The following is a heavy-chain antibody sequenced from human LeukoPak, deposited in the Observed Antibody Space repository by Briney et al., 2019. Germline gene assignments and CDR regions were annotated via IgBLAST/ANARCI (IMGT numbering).Heavy chain of an antibody. D-gene: IGHD2-15*01. CDR1: GFTFSNAW. CDR2: INDTGGHT. V-gene: IGHV3-23*01. CDR3: AKAGCPTVSCIDY. J-gene: IGHJ4*02. Sequence: GGSLRLSCVASGFTFSNAWMNWVRQTPGKGLEWVSSINDTGGHTYYADSVQGRFTISRDNSKNTLSLQLNSLRAEDTAVYYCAKAGCPTVSCIDYWGQGTLVTVSS.